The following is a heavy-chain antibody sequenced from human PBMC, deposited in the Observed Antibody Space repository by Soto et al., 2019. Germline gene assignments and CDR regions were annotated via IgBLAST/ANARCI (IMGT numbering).Heavy chain of an antibody. V-gene: IGHV3-21*01. J-gene: IGHJ4*02. CDR3: ARDMRAVVGVADY. Sequence: EVQLVESGGGLVKPGGSLRLSCAASGFTFSTFSMNWLHQAPGKGLEWVASISSSSAYIYYADSVKGRFTVSRDNAKNSLHLQMNSLRGEDTAMYFCARDMRAVVGVADYWGQGTLVSVSS. CDR1: GFTFSTFS. CDR2: ISSSSAYI. D-gene: IGHD1-26*01.